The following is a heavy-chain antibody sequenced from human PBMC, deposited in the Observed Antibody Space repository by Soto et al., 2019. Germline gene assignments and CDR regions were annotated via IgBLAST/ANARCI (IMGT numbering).Heavy chain of an antibody. Sequence: QVQLQESGPGLVKPSETLSLTCTVSGGSISSYYWSWIRQPPGKGLEWIGYIYYSGSTNYNPSLRSRVTISVDTSKNQFSLKLSSVTAADTAVYYCARMWSGYDEDNDAFDIWGQGTMVTVSS. CDR2: IYYSGST. CDR1: GGSISSYY. D-gene: IGHD5-12*01. CDR3: ARMWSGYDEDNDAFDI. J-gene: IGHJ3*02. V-gene: IGHV4-59*01.